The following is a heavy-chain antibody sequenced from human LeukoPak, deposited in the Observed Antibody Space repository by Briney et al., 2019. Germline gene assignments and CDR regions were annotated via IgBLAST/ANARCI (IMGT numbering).Heavy chain of an antibody. CDR3: AKGDTTWELPHDY. J-gene: IGHJ4*02. CDR2: IYSGGST. D-gene: IGHD1-26*01. CDR1: GFTVSSNY. V-gene: IGHV3-53*01. Sequence: PGGSLRLSCAASGFTVSSNYMSWVRQAPGKGLEWVSVIYSGGSTYYAGSVKGRFTISRDNSKNTLYLQMNSLRAEDTAVYYCAKGDTTWELPHDYWGQGTLVTVSS.